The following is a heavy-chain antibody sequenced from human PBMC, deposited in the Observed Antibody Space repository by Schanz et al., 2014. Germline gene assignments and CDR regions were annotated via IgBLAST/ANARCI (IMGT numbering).Heavy chain of an antibody. CDR3: ASVIMVAGNHRDGRDV. J-gene: IGHJ6*02. Sequence: EVQLLESGGGLVQPGGSLRLSCVASGFTFSSYAMSWVRQAPGKGLEWISYISNSGTYTKYADSVKGRFVISRDNARSSLYLQMSSLRDGDTAVYYCASVIMVAGNHRDGRDVWGQGTTVIVSS. CDR1: GFTFSSYA. V-gene: IGHV3-48*02. D-gene: IGHD6-19*01. CDR2: ISNSGTYT.